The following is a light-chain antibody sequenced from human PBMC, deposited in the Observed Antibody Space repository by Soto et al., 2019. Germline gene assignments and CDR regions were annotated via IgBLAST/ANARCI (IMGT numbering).Light chain of an antibody. CDR2: EVN. Sequence: QSVLTQPASVSGSPGQSITISCTGTSSDIGGYNYVSWYQQHPGKAPKLMIYEVNSRPSGVSDRFSGSKSGNTASLTISGLQAEDEADYYCNSYTTSRTYVFGTGTKVTVL. CDR1: SSDIGGYNY. V-gene: IGLV2-14*01. J-gene: IGLJ1*01. CDR3: NSYTTSRTYV.